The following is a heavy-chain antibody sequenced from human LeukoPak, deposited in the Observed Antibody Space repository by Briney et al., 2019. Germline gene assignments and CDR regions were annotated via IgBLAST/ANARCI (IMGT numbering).Heavy chain of an antibody. CDR3: ASSVYQSRVVPVQNAFDI. CDR2: INPSGGST. D-gene: IGHD2-2*01. CDR1: GYAFTSYA. V-gene: IGHV1-46*01. J-gene: IGHJ3*02. Sequence: ASVKVSCKASGYAFTSYAMHWVRQAPGQRLEWMGIINPSGGSTSYAQKFQGRVTMTRDTSTSTVYMELSSLRSEDTAVYYCASSVYQSRVVPVQNAFDIWAKGQWSPSLQ.